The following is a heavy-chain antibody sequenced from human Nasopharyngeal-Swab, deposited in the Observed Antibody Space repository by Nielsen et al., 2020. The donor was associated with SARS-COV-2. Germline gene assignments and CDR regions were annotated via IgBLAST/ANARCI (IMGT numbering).Heavy chain of an antibody. Sequence: GESLKISCAASGFTFSSYDMHWVRRATGKGLEWVSAIGTAGDTYYPGSVKGRFTISRENAKNSLYLQMNSLRAGDTAVYYCARDSSGYWYFDLWGRGTLVTVSS. J-gene: IGHJ2*01. D-gene: IGHD3-22*01. CDR1: GFTFSSYD. V-gene: IGHV3-13*01. CDR2: IGTAGDT. CDR3: ARDSSGYWYFDL.